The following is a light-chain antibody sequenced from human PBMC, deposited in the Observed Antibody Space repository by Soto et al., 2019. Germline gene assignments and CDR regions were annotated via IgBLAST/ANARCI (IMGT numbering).Light chain of an antibody. J-gene: IGKJ1*01. CDR2: EAS. V-gene: IGKV1-5*03. CDR3: QQCSHFST. Sequence: DIQLTQSPSTLSASVGDRVTISCRASQSISNWLAWYQQKPGIAPKLLIYEASRLESGVPSRFSGTGSGTEFTLTISSLQADDVATYYCQQCSHFSTVGQWTKVDIK. CDR1: QSISNW.